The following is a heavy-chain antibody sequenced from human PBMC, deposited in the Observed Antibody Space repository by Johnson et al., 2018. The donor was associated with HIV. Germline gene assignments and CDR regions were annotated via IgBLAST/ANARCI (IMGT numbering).Heavy chain of an antibody. CDR1: GFTFDDYA. CDR2: ISWNSGGI. D-gene: IGHD2-8*01. J-gene: IGHJ3*02. Sequence: VESGGGLVQPGGSLRLSCAGSGFTFDDYAMHWVRQAPGKGLEWVAGISWNSGGIGYADSVKGRFTISRDNAENSLYLQMNTLSAEDTALYYCAKDTLYSYAFDIWGQGTMVTVSS. CDR3: AKDTLYSYAFDI. V-gene: IGHV3-9*01.